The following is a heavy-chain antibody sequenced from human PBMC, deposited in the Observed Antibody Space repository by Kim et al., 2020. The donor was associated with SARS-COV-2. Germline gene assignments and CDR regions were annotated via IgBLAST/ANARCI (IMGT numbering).Heavy chain of an antibody. CDR2: IKHDGTEG. D-gene: IGHD1-7*01. V-gene: IGHV3-7*01. CDR1: GFTFSGYW. Sequence: GGSLRLSCAASGFTFSGYWMTWVRRAPGRGLEWVANIKHDGTEGYSVDSVKGRFAVSRDNSNNSLYLHMSSLRAEDSAIYYCARGRAELSFSPLGGQGTLVTVSS. CDR3: ARGRAELSFSPL. J-gene: IGHJ4*02.